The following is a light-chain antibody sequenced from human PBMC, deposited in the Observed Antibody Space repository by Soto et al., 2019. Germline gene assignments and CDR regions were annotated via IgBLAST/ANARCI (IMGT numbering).Light chain of an antibody. Sequence: EIVLTQSPATLSLSPGERATLSCRASQSVSNDLAWYQQKPGQAPRLLISDASNRATGIPARFSGSGSGTDFTLTISSLEPEDFAVYYCQLRSNWPPLYTFGQRTKLDIK. J-gene: IGKJ2*01. CDR3: QLRSNWPPLYT. CDR1: QSVSND. CDR2: DAS. V-gene: IGKV3-11*01.